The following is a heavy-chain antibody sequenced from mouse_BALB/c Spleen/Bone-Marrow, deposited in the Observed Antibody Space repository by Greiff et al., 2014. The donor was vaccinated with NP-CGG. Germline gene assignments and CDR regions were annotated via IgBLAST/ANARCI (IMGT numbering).Heavy chain of an antibody. CDR2: IWAGGST. CDR1: GFSLTSCG. V-gene: IGHV2-9*02. Sequence: QVQLKESGPGLVAPSQSLSITCTVSGFSLTSCGVYWARQPPGEGLEWLGVIWAGGSTNYNSGLMSRLSISKDNSKSQVLLKMNSLQTDDTAMYYCARVYGSSYDPYYYAMDYWGQGTSVTVSS. CDR3: ARVYGSSYDPYYYAMDY. D-gene: IGHD1-1*01. J-gene: IGHJ4*01.